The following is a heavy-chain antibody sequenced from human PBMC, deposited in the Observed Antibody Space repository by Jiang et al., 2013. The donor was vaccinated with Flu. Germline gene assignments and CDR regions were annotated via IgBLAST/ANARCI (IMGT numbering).Heavy chain of an antibody. J-gene: IGHJ2*01. CDR1: GFTFSTYG. CDR2: ISYHGNTK. Sequence: VQLVESGGGVVQPGRSLRLSCAASGFTFSTYGMHWVRQAPGKGLEWVAVISYHGNTKYDADSVRGRFTISRDNSKNTLYLQMNSLRAEDTAVYYCAKDMGIYSSGWYS. D-gene: IGHD6-19*01. CDR3: AKDMGIYSSGWYS. V-gene: IGHV3-30*18.